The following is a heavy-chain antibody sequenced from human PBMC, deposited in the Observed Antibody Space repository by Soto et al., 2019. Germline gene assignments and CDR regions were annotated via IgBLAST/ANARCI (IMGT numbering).Heavy chain of an antibody. CDR1: GFTFSSYA. J-gene: IGHJ4*02. D-gene: IGHD3-10*01. CDR2: ISGSGGST. CDR3: AKDLGRSGRGWFVDY. V-gene: IGHV3-23*01. Sequence: PGGSLRLSCAASGFTFSSYAMSWVRQAPGKGLEWVSAISGSGGSTYYADSVKGRFTVSRDNSKNTLYLQMNSLRAEDTAVYYCAKDLGRSGRGWFVDYWGQGTLVTVSS.